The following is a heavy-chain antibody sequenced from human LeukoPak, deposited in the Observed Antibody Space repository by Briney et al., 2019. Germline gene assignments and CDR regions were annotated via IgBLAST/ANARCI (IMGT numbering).Heavy chain of an antibody. Sequence: SETLSLTCTVSGGSTSSYYWSWIRQPPGKGLEWIGYVYYSGNTNYNPSLKSRVTISVDTSKNQFSLNLRSVSAADTAVYYCARVGSGHFDYWGQGTLVTVSS. V-gene: IGHV4-59*01. CDR2: VYYSGNT. J-gene: IGHJ4*02. D-gene: IGHD2-15*01. CDR1: GGSTSSYY. CDR3: ARVGSGHFDY.